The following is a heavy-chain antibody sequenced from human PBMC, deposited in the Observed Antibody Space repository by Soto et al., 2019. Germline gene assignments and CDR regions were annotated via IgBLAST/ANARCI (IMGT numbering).Heavy chain of an antibody. CDR1: GGSIRSGGYY. CDR2: IYYSGST. J-gene: IGHJ5*01. V-gene: IGHV4-31*11. CDR3: ARDPKPIFDT. D-gene: IGHD3-3*01. Sequence: QVQLQESGPGLVKPSQTLSLTCAVSGGSIRSGGYYWSWIRQHPGKGLEWIGYIYYSGSTYYNPSLKSRVTISVDTSKNHFSLDLSSVTDADTAVYYCARDPKPIFDTWGQGILGTVSS.